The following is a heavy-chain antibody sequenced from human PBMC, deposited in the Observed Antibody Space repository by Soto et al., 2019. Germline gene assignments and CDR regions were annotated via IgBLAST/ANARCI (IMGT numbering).Heavy chain of an antibody. V-gene: IGHV1-46*01. J-gene: IGHJ5*02. Sequence: ASVKVSCTASGYTFTSDCISWVRQAPGQVLEWMGIINPSGGSTSYAQKFQGRVTITRDTSASTAYMELSSLRSEDTAVYYCARDLVDTAMVNWFDPWGQGTLVTVSS. CDR2: INPSGGST. CDR3: ARDLVDTAMVNWFDP. D-gene: IGHD5-18*01. CDR1: GYTFTSDC.